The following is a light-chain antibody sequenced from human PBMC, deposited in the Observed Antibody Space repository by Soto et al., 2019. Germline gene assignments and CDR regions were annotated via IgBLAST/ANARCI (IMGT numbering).Light chain of an antibody. V-gene: IGLV2-14*01. CDR3: SSYTSSS. Sequence: QSVLTQPASVSGSPGQSITISCTGTSSDVGGYNYVSWYQQHPGKAPKLMIYDVSNRPSGVSNRFSGSKSGNTASLTISGLQAEDEADYYCSSYTSSSFGTGTKVTVL. J-gene: IGLJ1*01. CDR2: DVS. CDR1: SSDVGGYNY.